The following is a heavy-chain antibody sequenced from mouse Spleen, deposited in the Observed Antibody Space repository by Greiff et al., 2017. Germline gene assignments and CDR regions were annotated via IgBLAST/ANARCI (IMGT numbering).Heavy chain of an antibody. J-gene: IGHJ3*01. CDR3: ARSGDYDGRFAY. CDR1: GYAFSSSW. Sequence: QVQLQQSGPELVKPGASVKISCKASGYAFSSSWMNWVKQRPGKGLEWIGRIYPGDGDTNYNGKFKGKATLTADKSSSTAYMQLSSLTSEDSAVYFCARSGDYDGRFAYWGQGTLVTVSA. CDR2: IYPGDGDT. D-gene: IGHD2-4*01. V-gene: IGHV1-82*01.